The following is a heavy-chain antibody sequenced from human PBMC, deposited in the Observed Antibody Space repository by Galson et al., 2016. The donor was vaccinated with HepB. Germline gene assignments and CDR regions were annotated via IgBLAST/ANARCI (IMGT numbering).Heavy chain of an antibody. J-gene: IGHJ4*02. CDR1: GFTFSSHW. Sequence: SLRLSCAASGFTFSSHWMHWVRQAPGKGLVCVSRLKSDGRGTFYADSVEGRFTISRDNAKNTLYLQMNSLGAEDTAVYYCRIGTTGIDYWGQGTLVTVSS. D-gene: IGHD1/OR15-1a*01. CDR2: LKSDGRGT. CDR3: RIGTTGIDY. V-gene: IGHV3-74*01.